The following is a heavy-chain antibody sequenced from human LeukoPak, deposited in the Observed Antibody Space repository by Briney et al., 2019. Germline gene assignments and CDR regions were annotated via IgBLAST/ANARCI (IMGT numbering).Heavy chain of an antibody. CDR2: IYPGDSDT. J-gene: IGHJ4*02. CDR3: ARQRVEMATAPIGDFDY. D-gene: IGHD5-24*01. V-gene: IGHV5-51*01. CDR1: GYSFTSYW. Sequence: GESLKISCKGPGYSFTSYWIGWVRQMPGKGLEWMGIIYPGDSDTRYSPSFQGQVTISADQYISPAYVQWRSLKASDTAMYYCARQRVEMATAPIGDFDYWGQGTLVTVSS.